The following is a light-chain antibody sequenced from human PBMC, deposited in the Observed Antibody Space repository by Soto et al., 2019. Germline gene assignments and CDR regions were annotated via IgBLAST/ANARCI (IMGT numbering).Light chain of an antibody. CDR1: QSVSRS. J-gene: IGKJ5*01. CDR3: QQYNNWPAIT. Sequence: EIVRKKSPATLSVSPGERATLSCRARQSVSRSLAWYQQKPGQAPRLLIYGASTRATGIPARFSGSGSGTEFTLTISSLQSEDFAGYYCQQYNNWPAITFGQGTRLEIK. V-gene: IGKV3-15*01. CDR2: GAS.